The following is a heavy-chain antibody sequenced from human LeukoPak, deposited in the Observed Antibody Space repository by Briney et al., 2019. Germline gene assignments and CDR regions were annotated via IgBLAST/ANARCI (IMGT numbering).Heavy chain of an antibody. CDR3: ARVWGASGSYYFDY. CDR1: GGSISSSNW. D-gene: IGHD1-26*01. Sequence: SETLSLTCAVSGGSISSSNWWSWVRQPPGKGLEWIGEIYHSGSTNYNPSLKSRVTISVDKSKNQFSLKLSSVTAADTAVYYCARVWGASGSYYFDYWAREPWSPSPQ. CDR2: IYHSGST. J-gene: IGHJ4*02. V-gene: IGHV4-4*02.